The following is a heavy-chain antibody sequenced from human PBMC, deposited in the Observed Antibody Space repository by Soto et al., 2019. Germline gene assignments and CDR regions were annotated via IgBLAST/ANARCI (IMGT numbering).Heavy chain of an antibody. J-gene: IGHJ4*02. V-gene: IGHV1-69*13. Sequence: SVKVSCKASGGTLSSYAISWVRQAPGQGLEWMGGIIPIFGTANYAQKFQGRVTITADESTSTAYMELSSLRSEDTAVYYCASSRSSGYYSEYYFDYWGQGTLVTVSS. D-gene: IGHD3-22*01. CDR2: IIPIFGTA. CDR1: GGTLSSYA. CDR3: ASSRSSGYYSEYYFDY.